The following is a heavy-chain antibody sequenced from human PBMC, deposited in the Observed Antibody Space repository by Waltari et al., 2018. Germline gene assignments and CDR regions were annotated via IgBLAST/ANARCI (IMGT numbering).Heavy chain of an antibody. D-gene: IGHD4-17*01. J-gene: IGHJ4*02. CDR1: GGSISSYY. Sequence: QVQLQESGPGLVKPSETLSLTCTVSGGSISSYYWSWIRQPPGKGLEWIGYIYYSGSTNYNPSLKSRVTISVDTSKNQFSLKLSSVTAADTAVYYCARGGVMTTVTDWGQGTLVTVSS. CDR2: IYYSGST. CDR3: ARGGVMTTVTD. V-gene: IGHV4-59*01.